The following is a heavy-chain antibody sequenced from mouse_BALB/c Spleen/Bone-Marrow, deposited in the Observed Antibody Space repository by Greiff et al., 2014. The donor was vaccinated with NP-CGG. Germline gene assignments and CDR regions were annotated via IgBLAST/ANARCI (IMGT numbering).Heavy chain of an antibody. V-gene: IGHV1-14*01. CDR1: GYTFTSYV. Sequence: VQLKESGPELVKPGASVKMSCKASGYTFTSYVMHWVKQKPGQGLEWIGFINPFNGGAKYNEKFRGKATLTSDKSSSTAYMELSSLTSEDSAVYYCAGPAWFAYWGRRTLVTVSA. CDR3: AGPAWFAY. CDR2: INPFNGGA. J-gene: IGHJ3*01.